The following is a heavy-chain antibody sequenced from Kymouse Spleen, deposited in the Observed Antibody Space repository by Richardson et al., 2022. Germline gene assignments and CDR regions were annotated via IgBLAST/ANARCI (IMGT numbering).Heavy chain of an antibody. CDR2: INHSGST. J-gene: IGHJ6*02. D-gene: IGHD3-10*01. CDR3: ARGRITMVRGVLYYYGMDV. V-gene: IGHV4-34*01. CDR1: GGSFSGYY. Sequence: QVQLQQWGAGLLKPSETLSLTCAVYGGSFSGYYWSWIRQPPGKGLEWIGEINHSGSTNYNPSLKSRVTISVDTSKNQFSLKLSSVTAADTAVYYCARGRITMVRGVLYYYGMDVWGQGTTVTVSS.